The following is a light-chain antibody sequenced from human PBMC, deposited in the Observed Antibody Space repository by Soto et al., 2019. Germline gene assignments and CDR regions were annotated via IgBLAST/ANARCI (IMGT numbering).Light chain of an antibody. J-gene: IGLJ1*01. CDR1: SGDVGGYNY. CDR3: SSYTSSSTPYV. V-gene: IGLV2-14*03. Sequence: QAVLTQPASVSGSPGQSITISCTGTSGDVGGYNYVSWYQQQPGKAPKLMIYDVSNRPSGVSNRFSGSKSGNTASLTISGLQAEDEADYYCSSYTSSSTPYVFGTGTKVTVL. CDR2: DVS.